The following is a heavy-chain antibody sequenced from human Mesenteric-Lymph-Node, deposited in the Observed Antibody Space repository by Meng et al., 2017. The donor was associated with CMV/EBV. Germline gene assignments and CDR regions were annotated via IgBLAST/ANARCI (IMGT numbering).Heavy chain of an antibody. J-gene: IGHJ4*02. V-gene: IGHV1-69*11. D-gene: IGHD2-8*01. CDR2: IIPLLHKA. CDR3: ADDNRDEAVGLILHQ. Sequence: SVKVSCKTSGDTLNTHVISWLRQSPAQGLEWMGRIIPLLHKADYAQKFQDRLTITADESTRTVYMELSSLRSEDTAVYYCADDNRDEAVGLILHQWGQGTLVTVSS. CDR1: GDTLNTHV.